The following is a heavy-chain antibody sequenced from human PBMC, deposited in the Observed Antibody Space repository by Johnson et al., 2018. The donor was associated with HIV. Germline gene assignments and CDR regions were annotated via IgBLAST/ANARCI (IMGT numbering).Heavy chain of an antibody. J-gene: IGHJ3*02. CDR2: MWYDGGNK. CDR3: AKDSSFSYVYSDAFDI. CDR1: GFTFSTYG. V-gene: IGHV3-33*06. Sequence: VQLVESGGGVVQPGRSLRLSCAASGFTFSTYGMHWVRQAPGKGLEWVAVMWYDGGNKYYADSVKGRFTISRDNSKNTLYLQMNSLRAEDTAVYYCAKDSSFSYVYSDAFDIWGQGTMVTVSS. D-gene: IGHD2-21*01.